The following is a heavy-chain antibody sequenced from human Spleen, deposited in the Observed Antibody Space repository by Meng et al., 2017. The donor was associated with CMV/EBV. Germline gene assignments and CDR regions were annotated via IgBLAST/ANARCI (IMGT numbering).Heavy chain of an antibody. CDR3: TRARFKHYDPWSRRGNQYYYCGMDV. V-gene: IGHV3-30*04. CDR1: GFTFSRNS. CDR2: ISHDGSEK. D-gene: IGHD3-3*01. J-gene: IGHJ6*02. Sequence: GESLKISCAASGFTFSRNSMNWVRQAPGKGLEWVAVISHDGSEKYYADSVKGRFTISRDNAKNSLYLQMNSLRAEDTALYYCTRARFKHYDPWSRRGNQYYYCGMDVWGQGATVTVSS.